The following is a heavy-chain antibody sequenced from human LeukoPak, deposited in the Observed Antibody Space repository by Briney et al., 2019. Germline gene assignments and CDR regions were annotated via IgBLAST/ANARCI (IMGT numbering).Heavy chain of an antibody. D-gene: IGHD3-22*01. CDR3: ATVEDSSASDQYYFDY. J-gene: IGHJ4*02. Sequence: ASVKFSCKVSGYTLSELSMHWVRQAPGKGPEWMGGFDPENGETIYAQKFQGRVTMTEDTSTDTAYIDLSSLRTEDTAVYYCATVEDSSASDQYYFDYWGQGTLVTVSS. CDR2: FDPENGET. V-gene: IGHV1-24*01. CDR1: GYTLSELS.